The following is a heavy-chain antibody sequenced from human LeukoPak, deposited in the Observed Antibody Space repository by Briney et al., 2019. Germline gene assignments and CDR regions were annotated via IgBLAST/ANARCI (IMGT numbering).Heavy chain of an antibody. Sequence: GGSLRLSCAVSEFSVSSNYTNWVRQAPGKGLEWVSVIYSGGATYCADSVRGRFTISRDNSKNMVSLQMTSLGAEDTAVYYCARGRFSGPDDYWGQGTLVTVSS. D-gene: IGHD6-19*01. CDR3: ARGRFSGPDDY. CDR2: IYSGGAT. CDR1: EFSVSSNY. J-gene: IGHJ4*02. V-gene: IGHV3-53*01.